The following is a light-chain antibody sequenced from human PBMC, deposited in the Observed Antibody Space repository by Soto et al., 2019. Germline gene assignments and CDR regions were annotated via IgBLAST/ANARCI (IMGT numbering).Light chain of an antibody. J-gene: IGLJ1*01. CDR1: SSNIGNNY. Sequence: QSALTQPPSLSAAPGQKVTISCSGSSSNIGNNYVSWYQQLPGTAPKLLIYENNKRPSGIPDRFSGSKSGTSATLGITGLQTGDEADYYCGTWDSSLSAYVFGTGTNVTV. CDR2: ENN. CDR3: GTWDSSLSAYV. V-gene: IGLV1-51*02.